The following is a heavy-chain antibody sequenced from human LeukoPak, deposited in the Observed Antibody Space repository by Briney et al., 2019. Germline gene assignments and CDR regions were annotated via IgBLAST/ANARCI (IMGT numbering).Heavy chain of an antibody. J-gene: IGHJ4*01. D-gene: IGHD6-13*01. CDR1: GYTFTDYG. CDR2: ISAYNGNT. Sequence: ASVKVSCKASGYTFTDYGISWVRQAPGQGLEWMGWISAYNGNTNYAQKLQGRVTMTTDTSTSTAYMGLRSLRSDDTAVYHCARDSAVHSSTWNGNYFDYWGQGTLVTVSS. V-gene: IGHV1-18*01. CDR3: ARDSAVHSSTWNGNYFDY.